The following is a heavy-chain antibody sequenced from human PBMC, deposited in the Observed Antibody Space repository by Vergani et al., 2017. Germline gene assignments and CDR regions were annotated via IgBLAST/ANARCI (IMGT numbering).Heavy chain of an antibody. V-gene: IGHV3-23*01. CDR3: VIDVRVSRT. J-gene: IGHJ3*01. CDR2: ISDIGGTT. Sequence: EVQLLESGGGLAQPGGSLRLSCAASGFTFRNYAMPWVRHAPGKGLEWVSIISDIGGTTYYAVSVKGRFTISRDNSKDTLYLRMNSLRAEDTAVYYCVIDVRVSRTWGQGTLVAVSS. CDR1: GFTFRNYA.